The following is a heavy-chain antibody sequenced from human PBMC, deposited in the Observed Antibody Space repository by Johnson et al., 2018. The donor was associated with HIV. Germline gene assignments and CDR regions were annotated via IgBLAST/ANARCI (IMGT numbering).Heavy chain of an antibody. CDR2: INWNGDSP. CDR3: ARDQRGGYSYGDAFDF. D-gene: IGHD5-18*01. CDR1: GFTFDDYG. J-gene: IGHJ3*01. Sequence: VQLVESGGGVVRPGGSLRLSCAASGFTFDDYGMSWVRQAPGKGLEWISGINWNGDSPGYADSVKGRFTISRDNAKNSLYLQMNTLRAEDTAVYYCARDQRGGYSYGDAFDFWGQGTVVSVST. V-gene: IGHV3-20*04.